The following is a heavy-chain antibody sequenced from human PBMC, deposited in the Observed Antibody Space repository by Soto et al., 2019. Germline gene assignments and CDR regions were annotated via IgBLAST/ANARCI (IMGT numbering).Heavy chain of an antibody. J-gene: IGHJ4*02. Sequence: ASVKVSCKASGYTFTSYAMHWVRQAPGQRLEWMGWINAGNGNTKYSQKFQGGVTITRDTSASTAYMELSSLRSEDTAVYYCARDPVCYSCTMIDGSFDYWGQGTLVTVSS. D-gene: IGHD3-22*01. V-gene: IGHV1-3*01. CDR3: ARDPVCYSCTMIDGSFDY. CDR2: INAGNGNT. CDR1: GYTFTSYA.